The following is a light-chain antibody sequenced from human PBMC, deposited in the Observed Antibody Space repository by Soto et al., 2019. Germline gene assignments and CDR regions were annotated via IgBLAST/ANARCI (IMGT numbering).Light chain of an antibody. CDR2: HTS. CDR1: QSVGGS. CDR3: QQYGDSPRT. J-gene: IGKJ5*01. Sequence: VLTQSPGTLSLSPGERATLSCRASQSVGGSLAWYQQRPGQAPRLLVYHTSNRATGIPDRFSASGSGTDFTLTIARLEPEDFAVYYCQQYGDSPRTFGQGTLLAIK. V-gene: IGKV3-20*01.